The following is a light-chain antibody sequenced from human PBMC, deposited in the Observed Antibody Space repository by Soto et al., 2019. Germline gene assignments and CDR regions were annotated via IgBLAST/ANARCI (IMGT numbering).Light chain of an antibody. Sequence: EIVMTQSPATLSVSPGERATLACRASQSVSSNLAWYQQKPGQAPRLLIYGASTRATGIPARFSGSGSGTEFTLTISSLQSEDFAVYYCQQYNNWPSVTFGGGTKVELK. CDR3: QQYNNWPSVT. V-gene: IGKV3-15*01. CDR1: QSVSSN. CDR2: GAS. J-gene: IGKJ4*01.